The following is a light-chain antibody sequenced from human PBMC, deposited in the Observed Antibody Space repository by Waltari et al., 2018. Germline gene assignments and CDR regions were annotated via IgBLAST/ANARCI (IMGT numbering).Light chain of an antibody. CDR1: QGISSY. J-gene: IGKJ2*01. CDR3: QQLKSFPYT. Sequence: DIQLTQSPSFLSASVGDRVTIPCRASQGISSYLAWYQQKPGKAPQILVYDASALQSGVPSRFSGSGSGTEFTLTISSLQPEDFATYYCQQLKSFPYTFGQGTKREIK. V-gene: IGKV1-9*01. CDR2: DAS.